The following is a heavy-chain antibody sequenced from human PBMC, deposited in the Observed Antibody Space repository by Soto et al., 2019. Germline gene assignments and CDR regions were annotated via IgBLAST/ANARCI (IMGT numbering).Heavy chain of an antibody. Sequence: ASVKVSCKASGYTFTSYGRQWVRQAPGQRLEWMGWINAGNGNTKYSQKFQGRVTITRDTSASTAYMELSSLRSEDTAVYYCARGGSLYWYFELWGRGTLVTVSS. J-gene: IGHJ2*01. CDR1: GYTFTSYG. CDR3: ARGGSLYWYFEL. D-gene: IGHD1-26*01. CDR2: INAGNGNT. V-gene: IGHV1-3*01.